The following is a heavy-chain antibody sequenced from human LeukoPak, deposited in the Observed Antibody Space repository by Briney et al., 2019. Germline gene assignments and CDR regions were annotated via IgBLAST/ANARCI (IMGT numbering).Heavy chain of an antibody. D-gene: IGHD6-6*01. CDR1: GGSTSSGSYY. Sequence: PSETLSLTCTVSGGSTSSGSYYRSWIRQPAGKGLEWIGRIYTSGSTNYNPSLKSRVTISVDTSKNQFSLKLSSVTAADTAVYYCARDFGAAPSLFDPWGQGTLVTVSS. J-gene: IGHJ5*02. V-gene: IGHV4-61*02. CDR3: ARDFGAAPSLFDP. CDR2: IYTSGST.